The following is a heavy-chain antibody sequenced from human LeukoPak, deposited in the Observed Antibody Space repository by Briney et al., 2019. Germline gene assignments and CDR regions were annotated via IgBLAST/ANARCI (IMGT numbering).Heavy chain of an antibody. V-gene: IGHV3-30*18. CDR3: AKDRYYEIRGWFDP. CDR1: GFTFSNYG. Sequence: GRSLRLSCAASGFTFSNYGFHWVRQAPGKGLEWVALISNDGNTKYYADSLKGRFTISRDNSKNSLYLQMNSLRVEDTAVYYCAKDRYYEIRGWFDPWGQGTLDTVSS. D-gene: IGHD3-9*01. CDR2: ISNDGNTK. J-gene: IGHJ5*02.